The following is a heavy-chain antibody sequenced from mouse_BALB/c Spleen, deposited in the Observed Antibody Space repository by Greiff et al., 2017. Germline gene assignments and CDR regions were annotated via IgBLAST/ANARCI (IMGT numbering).Heavy chain of an antibody. V-gene: IGHV14-4*02. J-gene: IGHJ4*01. CDR3: NALYDYAMDY. Sequence: EVQLQQSGAELVRSGASVKLSCTASGFNIKDYYMHWVKQRPEQGLEWIGWIDPENGDTEYAPKFQGKATMTADTSSNTAYLQLSSLTSEDTAVYYCNALYDYAMDYWGQGTSVTVSS. D-gene: IGHD1-1*01. CDR2: IDPENGDT. CDR1: GFNIKDYY.